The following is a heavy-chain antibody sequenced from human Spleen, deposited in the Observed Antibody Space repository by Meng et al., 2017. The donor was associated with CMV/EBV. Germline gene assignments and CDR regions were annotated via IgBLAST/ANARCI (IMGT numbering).Heavy chain of an antibody. CDR1: GFTIGNYW. D-gene: IGHD1-26*01. V-gene: IGHV3-7*01. CDR3: TELFDY. CDR2: INEDGTEK. Sequence: GESLKISCAASGFTIGNYWMTWVRQAPGKGLEWLANINEDGTEKNYVDSVKGRFAISRDNAKNSLYLHMNSLRAADTAVYFCTELFDYWGQGVLVTVSS. J-gene: IGHJ4*02.